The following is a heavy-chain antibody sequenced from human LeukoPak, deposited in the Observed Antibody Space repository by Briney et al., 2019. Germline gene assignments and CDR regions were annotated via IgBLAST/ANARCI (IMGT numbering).Heavy chain of an antibody. Sequence: GXGLEWMGWINPNSGGTNYAQKFQGRVTMTRDTSISTAYMELSRLRSDDTAVYYCARDGGSWYYWGQGTLVTVSS. J-gene: IGHJ4*02. CDR3: ARDGGSWYY. D-gene: IGHD6-13*01. V-gene: IGHV1-2*02. CDR2: INPNSGGT.